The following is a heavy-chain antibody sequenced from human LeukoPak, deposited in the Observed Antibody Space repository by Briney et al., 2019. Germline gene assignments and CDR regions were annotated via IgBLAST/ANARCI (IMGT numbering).Heavy chain of an antibody. CDR2: IIPIFGTA. J-gene: IGHJ4*02. D-gene: IGHD3-22*01. CDR3: CGRTYYYDSSGDYRDY. CDR1: GGTFSSYA. V-gene: IGHV1-69*13. Sequence: GASVKVSCTASGGTFSSYAISWVRQAPGQGLEWMGGIIPIFGTANYAQKFQGRVTITADESTSTAYMELSSLRSEDTAVYYCCGRTYYYDSSGDYRDYWGQGTLVTVSS.